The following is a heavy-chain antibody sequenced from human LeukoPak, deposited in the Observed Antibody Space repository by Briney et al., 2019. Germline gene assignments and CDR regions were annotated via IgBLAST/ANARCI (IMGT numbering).Heavy chain of an antibody. V-gene: IGHV3-74*01. CDR1: GFTFSSYA. Sequence: GGSLRLSCAASGFTFSSYAMSWVRQAPGKGLVWVSRIRSDGSDTRYAESVKGRFTISRDNAKNTLYLQMNSLRAEDTAVYYCARDWFHAIDYWGQGTLVTVSS. CDR2: IRSDGSDT. J-gene: IGHJ4*02. D-gene: IGHD2/OR15-2a*01. CDR3: ARDWFHAIDY.